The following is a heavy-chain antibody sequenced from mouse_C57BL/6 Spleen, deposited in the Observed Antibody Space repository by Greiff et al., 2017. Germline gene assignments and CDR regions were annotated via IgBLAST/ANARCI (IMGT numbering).Heavy chain of an antibody. CDR1: GFTFSTYG. Sequence: EVQLQESGADLVKPGGSLKLSCAASGFTFSTYGMSWVRQTPDKRLEWVATISSGGSYTYYPDSVKGRFTISRDNAKNTLYLQLSSLKSEDTAMYYCARDGGGDYWGEGTTLTVSS. CDR2: ISSGGSYT. V-gene: IGHV5-6*01. J-gene: IGHJ2*01. D-gene: IGHD1-2*01. CDR3: ARDGGGDY.